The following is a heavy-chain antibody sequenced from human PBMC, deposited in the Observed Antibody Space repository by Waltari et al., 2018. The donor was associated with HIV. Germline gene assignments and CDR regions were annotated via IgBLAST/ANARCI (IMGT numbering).Heavy chain of an antibody. V-gene: IGHV4-38-2*02. CDR2: IYHSGST. CDR1: GYSISSGYY. CDR3: ARDSITMVRGVIWGFDP. D-gene: IGHD3-10*01. Sequence: QVQLQESGPGLVKPSETLSLTCAVSGYSISSGYYWGWIRQPPGKGLEWIGSIYHSGSTYYNPSLKSRVTISVDTSKNQFSLKLSSVTAADTAVYYCARDSITMVRGVIWGFDPWGQGTLVTVSS. J-gene: IGHJ5*02.